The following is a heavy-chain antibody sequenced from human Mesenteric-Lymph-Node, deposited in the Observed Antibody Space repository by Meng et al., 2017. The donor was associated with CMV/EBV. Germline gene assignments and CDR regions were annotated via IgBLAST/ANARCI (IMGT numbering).Heavy chain of an antibody. CDR2: IKYDGTER. CDR3: AYYSSSGYYFDY. Sequence: GESLKISCVASGFIFKTYVMHWVRQAPGKGLEWVTAIKYDGTERYYADSVRGRFTVSRDNSKNVLYLEMNSLRTEDTALYYCAYYSSSGYYFDYWGRGTLVTVSS. V-gene: IGHV3-30*02. D-gene: IGHD3-22*01. CDR1: GFIFKTYV. J-gene: IGHJ4*02.